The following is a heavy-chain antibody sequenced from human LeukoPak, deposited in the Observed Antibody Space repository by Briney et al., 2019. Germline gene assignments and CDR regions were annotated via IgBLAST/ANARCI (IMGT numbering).Heavy chain of an antibody. J-gene: IGHJ4*02. CDR2: MSPNSGNT. CDR3: ARNLYGTGEFDY. V-gene: IGHV1-8*01. D-gene: IGHD7-27*01. CDR1: GYTFTSYD. Sequence: ASVKASCKASGYTFTSYDINWVRQATGQGLEWMGWMSPNSGNTGYAQKLQGRVTMTRDTSIGTAYMELSSLGFEDTAVYFCARNLYGTGEFDYWGQGTLVTVSS.